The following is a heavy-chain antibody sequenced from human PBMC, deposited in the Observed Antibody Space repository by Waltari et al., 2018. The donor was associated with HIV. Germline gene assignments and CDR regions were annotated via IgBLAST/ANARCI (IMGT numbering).Heavy chain of an antibody. V-gene: IGHV3-21*01. J-gene: IGHJ6*02. CDR2: ISTTSRYI. CDR1: GFTFSRYS. Sequence: EVQLVESGGGLVKPGGSLRLSCAASGFTFSRYSMNWVRPAPGKGLEWVSSISTTSRYIYYADSLKGRFTISRDNAKNSLYLQMNGLRAEDTAVYYCARDLSSDEDYYAMDVWGQGTTVTVSS. D-gene: IGHD2-15*01. CDR3: ARDLSSDEDYYAMDV.